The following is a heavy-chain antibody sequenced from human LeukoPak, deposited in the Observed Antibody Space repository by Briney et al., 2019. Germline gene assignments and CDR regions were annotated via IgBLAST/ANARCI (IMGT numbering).Heavy chain of an antibody. D-gene: IGHD6-13*01. CDR3: ARHWETSSWYVDY. J-gene: IGHJ4*02. CDR2: IYYSGSA. Sequence: SETLFLTCTVSGGSITNYYWSWIRQPPGKGLEWIGYIYYSGSASYNPSLKSRVTISVDTSKNQFSLKLSSVTAADTAVYYCARHWETSSWYVDYWGQGTLVTVSS. CDR1: GGSITNYY. V-gene: IGHV4-59*08.